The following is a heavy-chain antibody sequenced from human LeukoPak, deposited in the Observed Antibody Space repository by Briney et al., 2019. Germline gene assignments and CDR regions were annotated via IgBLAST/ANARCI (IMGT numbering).Heavy chain of an antibody. Sequence: SETLSLTCTVSGASISSSYWSWIRQPPGKGLEWIGFFYYSGSTNYNPSLKSRVTISVDTSKNHFSLKLSSVTAADTAVYYCARGPGGYSYGYYFDYWGQGTLVTVSS. CDR1: GASISSSY. V-gene: IGHV4-59*01. D-gene: IGHD5-18*01. J-gene: IGHJ4*02. CDR2: FYYSGST. CDR3: ARGPGGYSYGYYFDY.